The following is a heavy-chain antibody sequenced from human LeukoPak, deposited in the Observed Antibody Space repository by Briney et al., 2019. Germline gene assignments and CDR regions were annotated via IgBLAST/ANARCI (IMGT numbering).Heavy chain of an antibody. CDR1: GYTFTGYY. Sequence: GASVKVSCKASGYTFTGYYMHWVRQAPGQGLEWVGWINPNSGGTNYAQKFQGRVTMTRDTSISTAYMELSRLRSDDTAVYYCARDAIPYDFWSGYYVNWFDPWGQGTLVTVSS. J-gene: IGHJ5*02. CDR3: ARDAIPYDFWSGYYVNWFDP. D-gene: IGHD3-3*01. V-gene: IGHV1-2*02. CDR2: INPNSGGT.